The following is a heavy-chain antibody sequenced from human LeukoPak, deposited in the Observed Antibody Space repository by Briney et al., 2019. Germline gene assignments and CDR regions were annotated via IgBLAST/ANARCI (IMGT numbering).Heavy chain of an antibody. V-gene: IGHV3-21*04. J-gene: IGHJ5*02. CDR2: ISSSSSYI. CDR1: GFTFSSYS. Sequence: GGSLRLSCAASGFTFSSYSVNWVRQAPGKGLEWVSSISSSSSYIYYADSVKGRFTISRDNAKNSLYLQTNSLRAEDTAVYYCARDRGYCSSTSCFPGRYNWFDPWGQGTLVTVSS. CDR3: ARDRGYCSSTSCFPGRYNWFDP. D-gene: IGHD2-2*01.